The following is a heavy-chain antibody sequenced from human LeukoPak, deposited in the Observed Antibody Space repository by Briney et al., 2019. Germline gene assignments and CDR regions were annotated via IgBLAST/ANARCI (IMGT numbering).Heavy chain of an antibody. J-gene: IGHJ4*02. CDR1: GGSISSSNW. CDR2: IYHSGST. Sequence: PSETLSLTCAVSGGSISSSNWWSWVRQPPGKGLEWIGEIYHSGSTNYNPSLKSRVTISVDTSKNQFSLKLNSVTAADTAVYYCARGYYYGSGSYYADYWGQGTLVTVSS. CDR3: ARGYYYGSGSYYADY. V-gene: IGHV4-4*02. D-gene: IGHD3-10*01.